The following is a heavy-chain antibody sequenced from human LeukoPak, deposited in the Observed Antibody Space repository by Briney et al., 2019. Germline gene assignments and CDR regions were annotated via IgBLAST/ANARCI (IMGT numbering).Heavy chain of an antibody. J-gene: IGHJ4*02. Sequence: GGSLRHSCATSGFTFSSNWMSWVRHVPGRGLDWVANIKPDGSAGYYAASVKGRFTASRDNAKNSLYLQMNSLRVEDTAVYYCARANNSSWHNWGQGTLVTVSS. CDR3: ARANNSSWHN. CDR1: GFTFSSNW. V-gene: IGHV3-7*01. CDR2: IKPDGSAG. D-gene: IGHD6-13*01.